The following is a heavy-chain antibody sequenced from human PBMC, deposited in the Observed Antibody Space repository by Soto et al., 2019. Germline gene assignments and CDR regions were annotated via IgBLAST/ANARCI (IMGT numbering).Heavy chain of an antibody. D-gene: IGHD2-2*01. Sequence: QVQLVQSGAEVKKPGASVKVSCKASGYTFNSYYIHWVRQAPGQGLEWMGIFNPSGGNTNYAQKFQGRVTMTRDTTTSTVYMELSSLISEDTAVYYCAKDQEVIVVGVGMDVWGQGTTVTVSS. CDR1: GYTFNSYY. CDR2: FNPSGGNT. J-gene: IGHJ6*02. V-gene: IGHV1-46*02. CDR3: AKDQEVIVVGVGMDV.